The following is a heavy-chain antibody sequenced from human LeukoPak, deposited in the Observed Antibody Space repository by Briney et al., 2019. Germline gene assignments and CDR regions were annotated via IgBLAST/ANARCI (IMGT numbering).Heavy chain of an antibody. CDR1: GFTFNNNL. D-gene: IGHD3-10*01. J-gene: IGHJ4*02. CDR3: AKECDYSPGHKFDL. V-gene: IGHV3-23*01. CDR2: LFTGGGRT. Sequence: GSLRLSCAASGFTFNNNLMRWVRQAPGKGLEWVSVLFTGGGRTLYADSVKGRFTISGDTSRTTLYLQMNGLRAEDTAVYYCAKECDYSPGHKFDLWGQGTLVTVSS.